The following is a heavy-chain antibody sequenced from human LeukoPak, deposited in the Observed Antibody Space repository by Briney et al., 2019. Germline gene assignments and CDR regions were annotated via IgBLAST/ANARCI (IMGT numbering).Heavy chain of an antibody. CDR2: IYTTGST. D-gene: IGHD3-10*01. J-gene: IGHJ6*02. V-gene: IGHV4-4*07. CDR3: ARQQLWFGVPMDV. Sequence: SETLSLTCTVSGGSISDYYWSWIRQPAGKGLEWIARIYTTGSTNYNPPLKSRVTMSVDTSKSQFPLKLNSVPATDTAVYYCARQQLWFGVPMDVWGQGTTVTVSS. CDR1: GGSISDYY.